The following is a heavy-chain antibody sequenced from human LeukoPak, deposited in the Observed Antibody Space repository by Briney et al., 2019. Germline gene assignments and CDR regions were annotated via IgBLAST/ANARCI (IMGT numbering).Heavy chain of an antibody. CDR1: GFTFSSFW. J-gene: IGHJ4*02. D-gene: IGHD5-12*01. CDR3: ARDGGVSGYDLLDY. V-gene: IGHV3-7*01. Sequence: GGSLRLSCAASGFTFSSFWMTWVRQAPGKGLEGVANINQDGSEKYYVDSVKGRFTISRDNAKNSVYLQMNSLRGEDTAVYYCARDGGVSGYDLLDYWGQGTLVTVSS. CDR2: INQDGSEK.